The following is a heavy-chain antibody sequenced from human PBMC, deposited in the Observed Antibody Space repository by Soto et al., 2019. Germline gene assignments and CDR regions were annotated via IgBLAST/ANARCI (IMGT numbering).Heavy chain of an antibody. CDR1: GFTFSSYA. D-gene: IGHD5-18*01. Sequence: GGSPRLSCTASGFTFSSYAMHWVRQAPGKGLEWVAVISYDGSNKYYADSVKGRFTISRDNSKNTLYLQMNSLRAEDTAVYYCARGDTHTDYWGQGTLVTVSS. J-gene: IGHJ4*02. CDR2: ISYDGSNK. V-gene: IGHV3-30-3*01. CDR3: ARGDTHTDY.